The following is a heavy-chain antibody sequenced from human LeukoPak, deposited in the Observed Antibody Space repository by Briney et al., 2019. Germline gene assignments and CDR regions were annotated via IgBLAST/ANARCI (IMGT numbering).Heavy chain of an antibody. Sequence: SETLSLTCAVYGGSFSGYYWSWIRQPPGKGLEWIGEINHSGSTNYNPSLKSRVTISIDTSKNQLSLKLTSVTAADTAVYYCARGLGGGTSIYFDYWGQGTLVTVSS. J-gene: IGHJ4*02. CDR2: INHSGST. CDR3: ARGLGGGTSIYFDY. V-gene: IGHV4-34*01. D-gene: IGHD4-23*01. CDR1: GGSFSGYY.